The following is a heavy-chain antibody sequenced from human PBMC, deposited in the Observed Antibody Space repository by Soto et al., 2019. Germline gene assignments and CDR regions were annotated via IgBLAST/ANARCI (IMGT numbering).Heavy chain of an antibody. CDR2: ISSTTNYI. J-gene: IGHJ4*02. CDR1: GFTFTRYS. Sequence: GGPLKLSCAASGFTFTRYSMNWVRQAPGKGLEWVSSISSTTNYIYYGDSMKGRFTISRDNAKNSLYLEMNSLRAEDTAVYYRARESEDLTSNFDYWGQGTLVTVSS. CDR3: ARESEDLTSNFDY. V-gene: IGHV3-21*06.